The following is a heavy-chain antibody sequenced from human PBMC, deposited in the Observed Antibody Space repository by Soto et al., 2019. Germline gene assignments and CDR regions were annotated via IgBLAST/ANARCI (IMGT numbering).Heavy chain of an antibody. CDR1: GFTFSSYE. Sequence: PGGALRLSCAASGFTFSSYEMNWVRQAPGKGLEWVSYISSSGSTIYYADSVKGRFTNSRDNAKNSLYMQTNSLRAEDMAVYYCARDYDFWSGYYYWGQGTLVTVSS. J-gene: IGHJ4*02. CDR3: ARDYDFWSGYYY. V-gene: IGHV3-48*03. CDR2: ISSSGSTI. D-gene: IGHD3-3*01.